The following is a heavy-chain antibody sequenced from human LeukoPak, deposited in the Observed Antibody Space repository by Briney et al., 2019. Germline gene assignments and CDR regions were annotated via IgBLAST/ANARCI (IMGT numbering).Heavy chain of an antibody. J-gene: IGHJ6*03. CDR2: ISGSGGST. Sequence: PGGSLRLSCAASGFTFSSYEMNWVRQAPGKGLEWVSAISGSGGSTYYADSVKGRFTISRDNSKNTLYLQMNSLRAEDTAVYYCAKGATIEYYYYYYMDLWGKGTTVTVSS. D-gene: IGHD1-26*01. CDR1: GFTFSSYE. V-gene: IGHV3-23*01. CDR3: AKGATIEYYYYYYMDL.